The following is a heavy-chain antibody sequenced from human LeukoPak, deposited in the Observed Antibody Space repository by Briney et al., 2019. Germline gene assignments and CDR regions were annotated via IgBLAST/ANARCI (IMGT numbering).Heavy chain of an antibody. Sequence: SETLSLTCAVYGGSFSGYYWSWIRQPPGKGLEWIGEINHSGSTNYNPSLKSRVTISVDTSKNQFSLKLSSVTAADTAVYYCAGHPNCSSTSCATYYYYGTDVWGQGTTVTVSS. CDR1: GGSFSGYY. V-gene: IGHV4-34*01. CDR3: AGHPNCSSTSCATYYYYGTDV. D-gene: IGHD2-2*01. CDR2: INHSGST. J-gene: IGHJ6*02.